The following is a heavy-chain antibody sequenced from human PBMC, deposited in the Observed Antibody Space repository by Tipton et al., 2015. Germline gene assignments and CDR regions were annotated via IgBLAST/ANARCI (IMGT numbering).Heavy chain of an antibody. V-gene: IGHV4-39*01. CDR1: GGSIGSPTYY. CDR3: ARLSPSVWGSYRSTYFDY. D-gene: IGHD3-16*02. CDR2: IYYSGSA. J-gene: IGHJ4*02. Sequence: TLSLTCTVSGGSIGSPTYYWGWIRQPPGKGLEWIGSIYYSGSAYYNPSLKSRVTISVDTSKNQFSLNLTSVTAADTAVYYCARLSPSVWGSYRSTYFDYWGQGTLVTVSS.